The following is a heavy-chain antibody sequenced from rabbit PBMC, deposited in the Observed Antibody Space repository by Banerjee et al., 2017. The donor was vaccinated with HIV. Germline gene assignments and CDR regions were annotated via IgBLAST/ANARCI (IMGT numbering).Heavy chain of an antibody. J-gene: IGHJ4*01. CDR1: GFDFSSYW. CDR2: IYVDSSGST. CDR3: VRDSYGGYAGYGCVMDL. V-gene: IGHV1S45*01. Sequence: QEQLEESGGDLVKPEGSLTLTCTASGFDFSSYWISWVRQAPGKGLEWIACIYVDSSGSTGYASWAKGRFTISKTSSTTVTLQMTSLTAADTATYFCVRDSYGGYAGYGCVMDLWGPGTLVTVS. D-gene: IGHD7-1*01.